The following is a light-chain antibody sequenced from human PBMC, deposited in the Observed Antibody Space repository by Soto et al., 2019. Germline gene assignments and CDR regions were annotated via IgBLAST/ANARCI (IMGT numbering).Light chain of an antibody. CDR1: QSISSY. CDR2: AAS. CDR3: QLFYSSHRT. Sequence: DIPMTQSPSSLSASVRDRVTITCRASQSISSYLNWYQQKPGKAPKLLIYAASSLQSGVPSRFIDSGSGTDFTLTVSSLQPDDFAAYYCQLFYSSHRTFCQGIQVEIK. J-gene: IGKJ1*01. V-gene: IGKV1-39*01.